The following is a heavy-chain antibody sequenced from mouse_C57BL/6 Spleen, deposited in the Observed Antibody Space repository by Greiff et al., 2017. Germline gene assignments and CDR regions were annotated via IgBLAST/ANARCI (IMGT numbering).Heavy chain of an antibody. D-gene: IGHD1-1*01. V-gene: IGHV5-17*01. CDR2: ISSGSSTI. Sequence: EVQLVESGGGLVKPGGSLKLSCAASGFTFSDYGMHWVRQAPEQGLEWVAYISSGSSTIYYADTVKGRFTISRDNAKNTLFLQMTSLRSEDTAMYYCARPLGSYAMDYWGQGTSVTVSS. CDR1: GFTFSDYG. J-gene: IGHJ4*01. CDR3: ARPLGSYAMDY.